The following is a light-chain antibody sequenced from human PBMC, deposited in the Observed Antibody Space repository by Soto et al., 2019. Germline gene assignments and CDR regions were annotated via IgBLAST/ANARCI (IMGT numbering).Light chain of an antibody. CDR3: GAWDNSLTGGV. Sequence: QSVLTQPPSVSAAPGQTVTISCSGSASNIGNNYVSWYQQLPGTAPKLLIYENYERPSGIPDRFSGSKSGTSATLGITGLQTGDEADYYCGAWDNSLTGGVFGGGTKLIVL. V-gene: IGLV1-51*02. CDR1: ASNIGNNY. CDR2: ENY. J-gene: IGLJ2*01.